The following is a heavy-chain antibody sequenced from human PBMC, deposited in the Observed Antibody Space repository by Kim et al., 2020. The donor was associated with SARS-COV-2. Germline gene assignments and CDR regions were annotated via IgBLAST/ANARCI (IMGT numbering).Heavy chain of an antibody. CDR3: ARAVTMIVVVIGQHRYFDL. Sequence: GRFTISRDNAKNSLYLQMNSLRAEDTAVYYCARAVTMIVVVIGQHRYFDLWGRGTLVTVSS. J-gene: IGHJ2*01. V-gene: IGHV3-11*06. D-gene: IGHD3-22*01.